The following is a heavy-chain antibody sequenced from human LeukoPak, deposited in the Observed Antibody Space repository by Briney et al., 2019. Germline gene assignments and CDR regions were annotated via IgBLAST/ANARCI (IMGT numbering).Heavy chain of an antibody. Sequence: GGSLRLSCAASGFTFSSSWMSWVRQAPGKGLEWVANIKQDGSEKYYVDSVKGRFTISRDNAKNSLYLQMNSLRAEDTAVYYCARFSMIVGVIYAFDIWGQGTMVTVSS. CDR1: GFTFSSSW. CDR2: IKQDGSEK. D-gene: IGHD3-22*01. J-gene: IGHJ3*02. V-gene: IGHV3-7*01. CDR3: ARFSMIVGVIYAFDI.